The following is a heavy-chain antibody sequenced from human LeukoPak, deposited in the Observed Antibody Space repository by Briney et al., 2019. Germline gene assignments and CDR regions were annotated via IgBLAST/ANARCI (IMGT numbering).Heavy chain of an antibody. Sequence: SETLSLTCSVSGDSISTSSYYWGWIRQPPGKGLEWIGTIYYSGSTYYNPSLTSRVTISVDTSKNQFSLKLSSVTGADTAVYYCARDSPSYYDSSSYSNWGQGTLVTVSS. CDR1: GDSISTSSYY. CDR2: IYYSGST. J-gene: IGHJ4*02. CDR3: ARDSPSYYDSSSYSN. V-gene: IGHV4-39*02. D-gene: IGHD3-22*01.